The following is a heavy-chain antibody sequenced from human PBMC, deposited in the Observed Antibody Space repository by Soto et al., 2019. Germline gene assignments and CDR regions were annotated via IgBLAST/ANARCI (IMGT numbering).Heavy chain of an antibody. J-gene: IGHJ4*02. Sequence: EVQLVESGGGLIQPGGSLRLSCAASGFTVSNNYMSWVRQAPGKGLEGVSVIYSAGNTFYSDSVKGRFTISRDNSKNTLYLQMSSLRAEDTAVYYCATSPGRNYWGQGTLVTDSS. CDR1: GFTVSNNY. D-gene: IGHD4-17*01. CDR2: IYSAGNT. V-gene: IGHV3-53*01. CDR3: ATSPGRNY.